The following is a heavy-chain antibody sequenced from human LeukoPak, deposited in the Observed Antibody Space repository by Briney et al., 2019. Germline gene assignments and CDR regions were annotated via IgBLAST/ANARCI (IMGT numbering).Heavy chain of an antibody. CDR2: ISYDGSNE. CDR3: AKKGATTGDFDY. V-gene: IGHV3-30-3*02. CDR1: GFTFSSYA. J-gene: IGHJ4*02. Sequence: GGSLRLSCAASGFTFSSYAMHWVRQAPGKGLEWVAVISYDGSNEYYADSVKGRFTISRDNSKNTLYLQMNSLRAEDTAVYYCAKKGATTGDFDYWGQGTLVTVSS. D-gene: IGHD1-26*01.